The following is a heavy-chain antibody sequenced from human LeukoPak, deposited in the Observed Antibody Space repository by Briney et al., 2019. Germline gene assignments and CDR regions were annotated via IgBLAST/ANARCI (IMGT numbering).Heavy chain of an antibody. CDR2: IYYSGST. CDR3: AIGRGYSHVIDAFDI. J-gene: IGHJ3*02. V-gene: IGHV4-59*01. Sequence: PSETLSLTCTVSGGSISSYYWSWIRQPPGKGLEWIGYIYYSGSTNYNPSLKSRVTISVDTSKNQFSLKLSSVTAADTAVYYCAIGRGYSHVIDAFDIWGQGTMVTVSS. D-gene: IGHD5-18*01. CDR1: GGSISSYY.